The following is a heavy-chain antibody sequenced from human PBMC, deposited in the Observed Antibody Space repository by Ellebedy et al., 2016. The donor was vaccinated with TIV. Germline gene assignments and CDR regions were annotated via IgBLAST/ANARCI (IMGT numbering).Heavy chain of an antibody. V-gene: IGHV1-69*13. J-gene: IGHJ3*02. CDR2: IIPIFGTA. CDR1: RGTLSSYS. CDR3: ARGRELELQHDDAFDI. D-gene: IGHD1-7*01. Sequence: SVKVSXKASRGTLSSYSISWLRQAPGQGLEWMGGIIPIFGTANYAQKFQGRVTITADESTSTAYMELSSLRSEDTAVYYCARGRELELQHDDAFDIWGQGTMVTVSS.